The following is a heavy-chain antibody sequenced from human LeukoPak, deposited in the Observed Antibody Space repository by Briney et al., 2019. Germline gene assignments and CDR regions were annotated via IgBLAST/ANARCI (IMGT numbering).Heavy chain of an antibody. D-gene: IGHD3-22*01. V-gene: IGHV3-30*18. CDR2: ISYDGSNK. J-gene: IGHJ6*03. Sequence: GGSLRLSCAASGFTLSSYGMHWVRQAPGKGLEWVAVISYDGSNKYYADSVKGRFTISRDNSKNTLYLQMNSLRAEDTAVYYCAKDSYDSSGYYYSYYYYYMDVWGKGTTVTVSS. CDR3: AKDSYDSSGYYYSYYYYYMDV. CDR1: GFTLSSYG.